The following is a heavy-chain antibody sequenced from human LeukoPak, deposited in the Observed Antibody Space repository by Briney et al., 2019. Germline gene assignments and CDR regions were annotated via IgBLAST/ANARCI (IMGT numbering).Heavy chain of an antibody. D-gene: IGHD6-13*01. CDR1: GFTFSSYA. CDR2: ISGSGGST. CDR3: AKELGMYSSHRCDP. V-gene: IGHV3-23*01. Sequence: SGGSLRLSCAASGFTFSSYAMSWVRQAPGKGLEWVSAISGSGGSTYYADSVKGRFTISRDNSKNTLYLQMNSLRAEDTSVYYCAKELGMYSSHRCDPWGQGTLVTVSS. J-gene: IGHJ5*02.